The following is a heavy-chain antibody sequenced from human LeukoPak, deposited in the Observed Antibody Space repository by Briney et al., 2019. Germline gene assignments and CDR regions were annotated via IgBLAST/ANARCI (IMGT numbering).Heavy chain of an antibody. CDR3: ARVPKNRGYCSSGSCYDDAPAGSYGMDV. CDR1: GGTFSSYA. V-gene: IGHV1-69*04. D-gene: IGHD2-15*01. Sequence: SVKVSCKASGGTFSSYAISWERQAPGQGLEWMGRIIPILGIANYAQKFQGRVTITADKSTSTAYMELSSLRSEDTAVYYCARVPKNRGYCSSGSCYDDAPAGSYGMDVWGRGTTVTVSS. J-gene: IGHJ6*02. CDR2: IIPILGIA.